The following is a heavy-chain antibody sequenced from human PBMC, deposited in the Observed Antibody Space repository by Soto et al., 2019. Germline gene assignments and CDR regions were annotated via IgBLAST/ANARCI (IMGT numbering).Heavy chain of an antibody. CDR2: IIPIFGTA. Sequence: QVQLVQSGAEVKKPGSSVKVSCKASGGTFSSYAISWVRQAPGQGLEWMGGIIPIFGTANYAQKFQGRVTSTADESTSTAYMELRSLRSEDTAVYYCAREGCSGGSCYSAMDYYYYGMDVWGQGTPVTVSS. J-gene: IGHJ6*02. CDR1: GGTFSSYA. D-gene: IGHD2-15*01. V-gene: IGHV1-69*12. CDR3: AREGCSGGSCYSAMDYYYYGMDV.